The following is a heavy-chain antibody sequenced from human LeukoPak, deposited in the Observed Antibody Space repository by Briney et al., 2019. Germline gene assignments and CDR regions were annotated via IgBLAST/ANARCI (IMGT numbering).Heavy chain of an antibody. CDR1: GGSISSYY. V-gene: IGHV4-4*07. CDR2: IYTSGST. J-gene: IGHJ4*02. Sequence: SETLSLTCTVSGGSISSYYWSRIRQPAGKGLEWIGRIYTSGSTNYNPSLKSRVTMSVDTSKNQFSLKLSSVTAADTAVYYCAREGDYYDSSGPALDWGQGTLVTVSS. CDR3: AREGDYYDSSGPALD. D-gene: IGHD3-22*01.